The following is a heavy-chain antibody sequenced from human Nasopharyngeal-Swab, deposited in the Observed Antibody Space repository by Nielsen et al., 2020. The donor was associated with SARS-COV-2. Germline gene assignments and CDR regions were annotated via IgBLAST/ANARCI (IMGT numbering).Heavy chain of an antibody. CDR3: ARRRPSWYCSSTSCSPEDY. D-gene: IGHD2-2*01. Sequence: VRQMPGKGLEWMGMINPGSGGTTYAQKFQGRVTMTRDTSTSTVFMDLSSLRSEDTAVYYCARRRPSWYCSSTSCSPEDYWGQGTLVTVSS. CDR2: INPGSGGT. V-gene: IGHV1-46*01. J-gene: IGHJ4*02.